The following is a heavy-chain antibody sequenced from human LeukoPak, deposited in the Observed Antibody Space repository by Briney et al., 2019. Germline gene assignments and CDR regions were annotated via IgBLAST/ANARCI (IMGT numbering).Heavy chain of an antibody. V-gene: IGHV4-38-2*02. CDR3: ARATIFGVVPDYSDY. J-gene: IGHJ4*02. CDR2: ISQSGST. D-gene: IGHD3-3*01. Sequence: PSETLSLTCTISGSSISRTYHWGWIRQPPGKGLGCIGTISQSGSTYYNPTLKSRVTVSIDTSKSQLSLHLSSVTAADTAVYYCARATIFGVVPDYSDYWGQGTLVTVSS. CDR1: GSSISRTYH.